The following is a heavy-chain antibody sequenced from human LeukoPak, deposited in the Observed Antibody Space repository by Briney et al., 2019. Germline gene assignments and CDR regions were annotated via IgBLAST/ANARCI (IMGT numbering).Heavy chain of an antibody. CDR3: ASGRVIAAAGTVSSDAFDI. CDR1: GYTFTGYY. Sequence: GASVKVSCKASGYTFTGYYMHWVRQAPGQGLEWMGWINPNSGGTNYAQKFQGRVTMTRDTSISTAYMELSRLRSDDTAVYYCASGRVIAAAGTVSSDAFDIWGQGTMVTVSS. V-gene: IGHV1-2*02. J-gene: IGHJ3*02. D-gene: IGHD6-13*01. CDR2: INPNSGGT.